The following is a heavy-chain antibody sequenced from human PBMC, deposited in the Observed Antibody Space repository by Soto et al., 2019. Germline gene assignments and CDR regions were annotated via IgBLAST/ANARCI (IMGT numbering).Heavy chain of an antibody. D-gene: IGHD1-1*01. Sequence: SVMVSCKASGGTFSSYAISWVRQAPGQGLEWMGGIIPIFGTANYAQKFQGRVTITADESTSTAYMELSSLRSEDTAVYYCARGDDLPYYGMDVWGQGTTVTVSS. CDR1: GGTFSSYA. V-gene: IGHV1-69*13. CDR2: IIPIFGTA. CDR3: ARGDDLPYYGMDV. J-gene: IGHJ6*02.